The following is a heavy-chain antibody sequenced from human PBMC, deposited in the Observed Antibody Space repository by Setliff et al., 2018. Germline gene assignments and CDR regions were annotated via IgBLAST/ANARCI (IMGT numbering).Heavy chain of an antibody. CDR2: LYTSGIS. CDR3: ARENADYARSFDP. J-gene: IGHJ5*02. CDR1: GGSINNYF. V-gene: IGHV4-4*07. D-gene: IGHD3-16*01. Sequence: SETLSLTCTVSGGSINNYFWTWIRQPAGKGLEWIGRLYTSGISNYNPSLKSRVTMSVDTSKNQFSLNLTSVTAADTAVYYCARENADYARSFDPWGQGTLVTVLL.